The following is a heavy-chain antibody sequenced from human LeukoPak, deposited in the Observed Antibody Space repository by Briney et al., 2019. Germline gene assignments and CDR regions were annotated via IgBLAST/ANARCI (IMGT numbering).Heavy chain of an antibody. V-gene: IGHV3-33*01. CDR3: ARGVGYYDSSGTIDY. CDR2: VWYDGSKK. D-gene: IGHD3-22*01. Sequence: QPGGSLRLSCAASGFTFSSYGMHWVRQAPGKGLEWVAVVWYDGSKKYSADSVKGRSTISRDDSKNTLYLQMNSLRAEDTAVYYCARGVGYYDSSGTIDYWGQETLVTVSS. J-gene: IGHJ4*02. CDR1: GFTFSSYG.